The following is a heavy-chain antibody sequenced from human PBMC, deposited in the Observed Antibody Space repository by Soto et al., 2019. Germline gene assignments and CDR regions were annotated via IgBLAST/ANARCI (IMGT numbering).Heavy chain of an antibody. J-gene: IGHJ6*02. Sequence: ASVKVSCKASGYTFTGYYMHWVRQAPGQVLEGMGWINPNSGGTNYAQKFQGWATMTRDTSISTAYMELSRLSSDDTAVHYCAGGSRMVVAGPFHYYGLEVWGQGTTVTVAS. CDR2: INPNSGGT. D-gene: IGHD3-10*01. CDR3: AGGSRMVVAGPFHYYGLEV. CDR1: GYTFTGYY. V-gene: IGHV1-2*04.